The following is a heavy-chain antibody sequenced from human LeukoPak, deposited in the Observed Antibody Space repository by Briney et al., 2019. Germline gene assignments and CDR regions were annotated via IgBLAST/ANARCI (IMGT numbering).Heavy chain of an antibody. CDR1: GGSISSSSYY. CDR2: IYYSGST. CDR3: ARSARDYFDY. J-gene: IGHJ4*02. V-gene: IGHV4-39*01. Sequence: SETLSLTCSVSGGSISSSSYYWGWIRQPPGKGLEWIGRIYYSGSTYYNPYIKSRITISVDTAKNPYSLKLSSVTAADTAVYYCARSARDYFDYWGQGTLVTVSS.